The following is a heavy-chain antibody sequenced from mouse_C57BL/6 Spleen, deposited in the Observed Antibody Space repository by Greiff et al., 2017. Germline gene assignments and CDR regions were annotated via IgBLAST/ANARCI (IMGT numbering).Heavy chain of an antibody. CDR2: IYPGDGDT. D-gene: IGHD1-1*01. Sequence: VKLQESGAELVKPGASVKISCKASGYAFSSYWVNWVKQRPGKGLEWIGQIYPGDGDTNNNGKFKGKGTLPADKSSSTAYMRLSSLTSEDSSVYFCARNYYGSSYYFDCWDQGTTLTVSS. CDR1: GYAFSSYW. V-gene: IGHV1-80*01. CDR3: ARNYYGSSYYFDC. J-gene: IGHJ2*01.